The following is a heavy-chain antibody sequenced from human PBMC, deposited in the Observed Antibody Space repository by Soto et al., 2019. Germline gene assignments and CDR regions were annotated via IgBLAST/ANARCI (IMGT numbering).Heavy chain of an antibody. CDR3: ARALRFSIAAAGTIAFDI. CDR1: GGSFSGYY. V-gene: IGHV4-34*01. CDR2: INHSGST. J-gene: IGHJ3*02. D-gene: IGHD6-13*01. Sequence: SETLSLTCAVYGGSFSGYYWSWIRQPPGKGLEWIGEINHSGSTNYNPSLKSRVTISVDTSKNQFSLKLSSVTAADTAVYYCARALRFSIAAAGTIAFDIWGQGTMVTVSS.